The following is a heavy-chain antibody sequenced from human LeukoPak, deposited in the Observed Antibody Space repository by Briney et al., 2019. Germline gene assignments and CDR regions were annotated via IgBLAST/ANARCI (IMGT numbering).Heavy chain of an antibody. CDR2: INPNSGGT. Sequence: GASVSVSCTAFGYTFTTNDMHWVRQAPGQGLEWMGWINPNSGGTNYAQKFQGRVTMTRDTSISTAYMELSRLRSDDTAVYYCARDGILTGYPTRLWNYYYMDVWGKGTTVTISS. D-gene: IGHD3-9*01. V-gene: IGHV1-2*02. J-gene: IGHJ6*03. CDR1: GYTFTTND. CDR3: ARDGILTGYPTRLWNYYYMDV.